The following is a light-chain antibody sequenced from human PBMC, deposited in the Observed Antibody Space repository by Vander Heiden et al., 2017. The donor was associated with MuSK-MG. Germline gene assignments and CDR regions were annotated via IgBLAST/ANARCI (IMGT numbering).Light chain of an antibody. CDR1: QSISSY. Sequence: DIQMTQSPSSLSASVGDRVTITCRASQSISSYLNWYQQKPGKAPKLLIYAASSLQSGVPSRFSGSGSATDFTLTISSLLPEDFATYYCQQSDGTGYTFGQGTKLEIK. J-gene: IGKJ2*01. CDR2: AAS. V-gene: IGKV1-39*01. CDR3: QQSDGTGYT.